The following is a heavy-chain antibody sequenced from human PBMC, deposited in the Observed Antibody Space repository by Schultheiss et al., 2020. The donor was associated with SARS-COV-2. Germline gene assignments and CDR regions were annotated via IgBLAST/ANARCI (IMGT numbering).Heavy chain of an antibody. Sequence: GGSLRLSCAASGFTFSDYYMSWIRQAPGKWLEWVSYISSSGSTIYYADSVKGRFTISRDNAKNSLYLQMNSLRAEDTAVYYCAIVTDSSGYIAPNDAFDIWGQGTMVTVSS. V-gene: IGHV3-11*01. CDR3: AIVTDSSGYIAPNDAFDI. CDR1: GFTFSDYY. J-gene: IGHJ3*02. CDR2: ISSSGSTI. D-gene: IGHD3-22*01.